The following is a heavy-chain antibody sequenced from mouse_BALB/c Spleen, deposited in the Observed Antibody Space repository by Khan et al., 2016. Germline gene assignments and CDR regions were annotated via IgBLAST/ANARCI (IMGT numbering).Heavy chain of an antibody. CDR2: IYPGNVNT. V-gene: IGHV1S56*01. J-gene: IGHJ2*01. D-gene: IGHD2-4*01. Sequence: QVQLQQSGPELVKPGASVRISCKASGYTFTSYYIHWVKQRPGQGLEWIGWIYPGNVNTKYNEKFKGKATLTADKSSSTAYMQLSSLTSEDSAVXVCARGGLRRGYYFDYWGQGTTLTVSS. CDR3: ARGGLRRGYYFDY. CDR1: GYTFTSYY.